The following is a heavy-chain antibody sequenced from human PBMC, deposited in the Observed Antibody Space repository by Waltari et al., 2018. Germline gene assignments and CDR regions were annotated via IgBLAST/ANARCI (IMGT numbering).Heavy chain of an antibody. CDR2: IVSGGST. Sequence: EVQLVESGGGLIQPGGSLRLSCAASGFTVSSNYMSWVRQAPGKGLEGVSVIVSGGSTYYADSGKGRFTISRDNSKNTLYLQMNSLRAEDTAVYYCASSTVTTFSGLWGQGTLVTVSS. V-gene: IGHV3-53*01. CDR3: ASSTVTTFSGL. D-gene: IGHD4-17*01. J-gene: IGHJ4*02. CDR1: GFTVSSNY.